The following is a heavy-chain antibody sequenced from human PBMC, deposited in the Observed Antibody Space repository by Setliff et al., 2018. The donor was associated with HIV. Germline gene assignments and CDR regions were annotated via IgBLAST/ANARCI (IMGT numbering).Heavy chain of an antibody. D-gene: IGHD5-18*01. Sequence: SGPTLVNPTQTLTLPCNFSGFSLTTSGVGVGWIRQPPGKALEWLALIYWDDDKRYSPSLKSRLTITKDTPKNQVVLTMTNMDPVDTATYYCAHWIHRWWYFDLWGRGSLVTVSS. V-gene: IGHV2-5*02. CDR1: GFSLTTSGVG. CDR2: IYWDDDK. J-gene: IGHJ2*01. CDR3: AHWIHRWWYFDL.